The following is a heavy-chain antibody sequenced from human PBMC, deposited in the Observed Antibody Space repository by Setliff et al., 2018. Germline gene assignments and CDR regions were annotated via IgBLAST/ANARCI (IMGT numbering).Heavy chain of an antibody. V-gene: IGHV1-18*01. Sequence: GASVKVSCKASGYTFTSYGISWVRQAPGQGLEWMGWISAYNGNTNYAQKFQDRVIMTRDTSISTAYMELTSLTSEDTAVYYCARGITEGYDYWGQGTLVTVSS. CDR3: ARGITEGYDY. CDR2: ISAYNGNT. CDR1: GYTFTSYG. D-gene: IGHD2-15*01. J-gene: IGHJ4*02.